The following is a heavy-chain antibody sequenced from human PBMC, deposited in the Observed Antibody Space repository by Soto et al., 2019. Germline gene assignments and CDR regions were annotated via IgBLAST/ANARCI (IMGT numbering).Heavy chain of an antibody. V-gene: IGHV3-30*18. CDR1: GFTFSSYG. CDR2: ISYDGSNK. CDR3: AKDLKRDVLDY. J-gene: IGHJ4*02. Sequence: GGSLRLSCAAPGFTFSSYGMHWVRQAPGKGLEWVAVISYDGSNKYYADSVKGRFTISRDNSKNTLYLQMNSLRAEDTAVYYCAKDLKRDVLDYWGQGTLVTVSS.